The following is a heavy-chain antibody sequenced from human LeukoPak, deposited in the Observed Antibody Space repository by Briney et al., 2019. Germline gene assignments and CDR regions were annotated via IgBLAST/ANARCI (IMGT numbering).Heavy chain of an antibody. CDR1: GGSISSGGYS. CDR2: IYYSGST. D-gene: IGHD3-10*01. J-gene: IGHJ6*02. V-gene: IGHV4-61*08. Sequence: SQTLSLTCAVSGGSISSGGYSWSWIRQPPGKGLEWIGYIYYSGSTNYNPSLKSRVTISVDTSKNQFSLKLSSVTAADTAVYYCARAYYYGSGSYFFYYYYGMDVWGQGTTVTVSS. CDR3: ARAYYYGSGSYFFYYYYGMDV.